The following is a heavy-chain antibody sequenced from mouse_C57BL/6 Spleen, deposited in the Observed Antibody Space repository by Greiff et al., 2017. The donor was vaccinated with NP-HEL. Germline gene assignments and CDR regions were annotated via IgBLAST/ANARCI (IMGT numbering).Heavy chain of an antibody. Sequence: VQLQQSGAELVRPGASVTLSCKASGYTFTDYEMHWVKQTPVHGLEWIGAIDPETGGTAYNQKFKGKAILTADKSSSTAYMELRSLTSEDSAVYYCTRSDDHDGDYWGQGTTLTVSS. J-gene: IGHJ2*01. CDR1: GYTFTDYE. CDR2: IDPETGGT. V-gene: IGHV1-15*01. CDR3: TRSDDHDGDY. D-gene: IGHD2-12*01.